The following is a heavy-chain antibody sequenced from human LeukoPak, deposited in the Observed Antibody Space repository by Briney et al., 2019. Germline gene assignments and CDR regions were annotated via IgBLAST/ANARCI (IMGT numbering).Heavy chain of an antibody. CDR3: ARGYSSWYPFSPPYYYYYMDV. D-gene: IGHD6-13*01. J-gene: IGHJ6*03. V-gene: IGHV1-8*03. CDR1: GYTFTSYD. CDR2: MNPNSGNT. Sequence: ASVKVSCKASGYTFTSYDINWVRQATGQGLEWMGWMNPNSGNTGYAQKFQGRVTITRNTSISTAYTELSSLRSEDTAVYYCARGYSSWYPFSPPYYYYYMDVWGKGTTVTVSS.